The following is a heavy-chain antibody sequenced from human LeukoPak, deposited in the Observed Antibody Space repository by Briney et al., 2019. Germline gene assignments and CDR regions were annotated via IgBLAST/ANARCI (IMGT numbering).Heavy chain of an antibody. Sequence: GGSLRLSCAASGFTFSSYAMSWVRQAPGKGLEWVSAISGSGGSTYYADSVKGRFTISRDNSKNTLYLQMNSLRAEDTAVYYCAKDPLLWFGELFYFDYWGQGTLVTVSS. J-gene: IGHJ4*02. D-gene: IGHD3-10*01. CDR2: ISGSGGST. CDR1: GFTFSSYA. V-gene: IGHV3-23*01. CDR3: AKDPLLWFGELFYFDY.